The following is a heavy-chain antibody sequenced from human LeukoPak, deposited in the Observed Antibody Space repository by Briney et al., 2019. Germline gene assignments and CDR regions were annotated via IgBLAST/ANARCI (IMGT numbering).Heavy chain of an antibody. CDR1: GFTFSSYG. Sequence: GGSLRLSCAASGFTFSSYGMHWVRQAPGKGLEWVAVISYDGSNKYYADSVKGRFTISRDNSKNTLYLQMNSLRAEDTAVYYCAKEGVTPYYFDYWGQGTLVTVSS. D-gene: IGHD4-23*01. CDR2: ISYDGSNK. CDR3: AKEGVTPYYFDY. J-gene: IGHJ4*02. V-gene: IGHV3-30*18.